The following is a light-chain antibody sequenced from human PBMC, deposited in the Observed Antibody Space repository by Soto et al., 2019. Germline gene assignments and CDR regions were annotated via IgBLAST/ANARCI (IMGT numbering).Light chain of an antibody. CDR3: QHYNDWPPTWT. CDR1: QSVSSK. CDR2: GAS. Sequence: EIVMTQSPATLSVSPGERATLSCRASQSVSSKLAWYQQKPGQVPRVLIYGASTRATGIPARFSGSGSGTAFTLTISSLQSENFAVYFCQHYNDWPPTWTFGQGTRVEIK. V-gene: IGKV3-15*01. J-gene: IGKJ1*01.